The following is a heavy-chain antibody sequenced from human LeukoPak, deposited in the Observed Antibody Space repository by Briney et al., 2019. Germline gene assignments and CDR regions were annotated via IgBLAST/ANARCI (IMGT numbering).Heavy chain of an antibody. D-gene: IGHD3-10*01. CDR2: ISGSGGST. CDR1: GFTFSSYA. CDR3: AKDLAAITMVRGVITAGDY. Sequence: GGPLRLSCAASGFTFSSYAMSWVRQAPGKGLEWVSAISGSGGSTYYADSVKGRFTISRDNSKNTLYLQMNSLRAEDTAVYYCAKDLAAITMVRGVITAGDYWGQGTLVTVSS. J-gene: IGHJ4*02. V-gene: IGHV3-23*01.